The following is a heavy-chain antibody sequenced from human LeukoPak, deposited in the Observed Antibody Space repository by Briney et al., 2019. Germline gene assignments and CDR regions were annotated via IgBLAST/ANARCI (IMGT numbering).Heavy chain of an antibody. J-gene: IGHJ6*02. CDR1: GYTFTVTGYY. CDR3: ARVVQGAIGSPYYGMDV. Sequence: GASVKVSCKASGYTFTVTGYYIHWVRQAPGQGLEWMGWMSPNSDATNYAQKFQGRVTMTRDTSISTAYMDLSRLRSDDTAVYYCARVVQGAIGSPYYGMDVWGQGTTVTVSS. V-gene: IGHV1-2*02. CDR2: MSPNSDAT. D-gene: IGHD2-2*01.